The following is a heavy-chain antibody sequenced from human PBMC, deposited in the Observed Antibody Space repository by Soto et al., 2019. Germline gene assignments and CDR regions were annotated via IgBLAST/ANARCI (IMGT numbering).Heavy chain of an antibody. D-gene: IGHD3-10*01. Sequence: SETLSLTCTVSGGSISSSSYYWGWIRQPPGKGLEWIGSIYYSGSTYYNPSLKSRVTISVDTSKNQFSLKLSSVTAADTAVYYCARQSGPTGITMVRGVIVYWGQGTLVTVSS. CDR3: ARQSGPTGITMVRGVIVY. V-gene: IGHV4-39*01. CDR1: GGSISSSSYY. CDR2: IYYSGST. J-gene: IGHJ4*02.